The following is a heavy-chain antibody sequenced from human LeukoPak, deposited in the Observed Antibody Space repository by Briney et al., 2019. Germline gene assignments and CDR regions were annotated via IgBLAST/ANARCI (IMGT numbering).Heavy chain of an antibody. CDR1: GYTFTSYG. V-gene: IGHV1-18*01. D-gene: IGHD3-22*01. CDR3: ARSQAGYYDSSGLNP. J-gene: IGHJ5*02. CDR2: ISAYHGNT. Sequence: ASVTVSCKASGYTFTSYGISWVRQAPGQGLEWMGWISAYHGNTNYAQKLQGRGTMTTDTSTSAAYMELRSLRSDDTAVYYCARSQAGYYDSSGLNPWGQGALVTVSS.